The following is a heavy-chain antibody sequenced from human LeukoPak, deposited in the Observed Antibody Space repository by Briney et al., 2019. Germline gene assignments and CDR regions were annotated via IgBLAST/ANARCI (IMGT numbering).Heavy chain of an antibody. CDR2: TYYRSKWYN. Sequence: SQTLSLTCAISGDSVSSNSAAWNWIRQSPSRGLEWLGRTYYRSKWYNDYAVSVKSRITINPDTSKNQFSLKLSSVTAADTAVYYCARDLKGGWYPYNWFDPWGQGTLVTVSS. J-gene: IGHJ5*02. D-gene: IGHD6-19*01. CDR1: GDSVSSNSAA. V-gene: IGHV6-1*01. CDR3: ARDLKGGWYPYNWFDP.